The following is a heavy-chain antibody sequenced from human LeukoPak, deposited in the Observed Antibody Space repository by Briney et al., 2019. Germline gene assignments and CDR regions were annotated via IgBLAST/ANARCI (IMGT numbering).Heavy chain of an antibody. D-gene: IGHD1-26*01. CDR1: GYSISSGYY. CDR2: IYHSGST. Sequence: SETLSLTCAVSGYSISSGYYWGWIRQPPGQGLEWIGSIYHSGSTYYNPSLKSRVTISVDTSKNHFSLKLSSVTAADTAVYYCARHSSRWELLVDYFDYWGQGTLVTVSS. J-gene: IGHJ4*02. V-gene: IGHV4-38-2*01. CDR3: ARHSSRWELLVDYFDY.